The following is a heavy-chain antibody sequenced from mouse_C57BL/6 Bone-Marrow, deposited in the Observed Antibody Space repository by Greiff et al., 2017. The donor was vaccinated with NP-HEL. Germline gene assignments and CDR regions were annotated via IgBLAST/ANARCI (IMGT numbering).Heavy chain of an antibody. CDR3: ATSLYYGNPYFDY. CDR2: IDPSDSYT. D-gene: IGHD2-1*01. V-gene: IGHV1-69*01. CDR1: GYTFTSYW. Sequence: VQLQQPGAELVMPGASVKLSCKASGYTFTSYWMHWVKQRPGQGLEWIGEIDPSDSYTNYNQKFKGKSTLTVDKSSSTAYMQLSSLTSEDSAFYYCATSLYYGNPYFDYWGQGTTLTVSS. J-gene: IGHJ2*01.